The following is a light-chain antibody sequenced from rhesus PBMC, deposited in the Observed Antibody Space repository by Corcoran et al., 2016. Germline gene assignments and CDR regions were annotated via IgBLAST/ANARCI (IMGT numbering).Light chain of an antibody. V-gene: IGKV1-22*01. CDR1: QGISSW. CDR2: KAS. CDR3: QQYSSRLT. J-gene: IGKJ4*01. Sequence: DIQMTQSPSSLSASVGDTVTITCRTSQGISSWLAWYQQQSGKAPKLLIYKASSLQSGVPSRFSGSGSGTDFTLTISRLQSEDFATYYCQQYSSRLTFGGGTKVEVK.